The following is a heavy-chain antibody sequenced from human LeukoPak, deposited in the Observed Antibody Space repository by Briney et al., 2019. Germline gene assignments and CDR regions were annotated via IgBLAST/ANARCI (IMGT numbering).Heavy chain of an antibody. V-gene: IGHV3-23*01. CDR3: ARALRQYGMDV. CDR2: ISGSGGSI. CDR1: GFTFSSYA. Sequence: GGSLRLSCAASGFTFSSYAMSWVRQAPGKGLEWVSAISGSGGSIYYADSVKGRFTISRDNAKNTLYLQMNSLRAEDTAVYYCARALRQYGMDVWGQGTTVTVSS. J-gene: IGHJ6*02.